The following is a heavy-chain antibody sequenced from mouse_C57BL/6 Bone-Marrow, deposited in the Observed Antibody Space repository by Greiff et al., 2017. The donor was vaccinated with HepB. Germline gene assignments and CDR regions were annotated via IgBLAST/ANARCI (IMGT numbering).Heavy chain of an antibody. D-gene: IGHD1-1*01. CDR3: ARTYYYGTPYYYAMDY. V-gene: IGHV1-53*01. Sequence: QVQLQQPGTELVKPGASVKLSCKASGYTFTSYWMHWVKQRPGQGLEWIGNINPSNGGTNYNEKFKSKATLTVDKSSSTAYMQLSSLTSEDSAVYYCARTYYYGTPYYYAMDYWGQGTSVTVSS. J-gene: IGHJ4*01. CDR1: GYTFTSYW. CDR2: INPSNGGT.